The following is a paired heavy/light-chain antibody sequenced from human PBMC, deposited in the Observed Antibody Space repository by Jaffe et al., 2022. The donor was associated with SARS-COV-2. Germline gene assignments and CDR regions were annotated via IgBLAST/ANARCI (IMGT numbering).Light chain of an antibody. Sequence: DIQMTQSPSSLSASVGDRVTITCQASQDISNYLNWYQQKPGKAPKLLIYDASNLETGVPSRFSGSGSGTDFTFTISSLQPEDIATYYCQQYDNLPPGTFGPGTKVDIK. CDR2: DAS. V-gene: IGKV1-33*01. J-gene: IGKJ3*01. CDR1: QDISNY. CDR3: QQYDNLPPGT.
Heavy chain of an antibody. D-gene: IGHD2-2*01. J-gene: IGHJ3*02. CDR2: ISSSGSTI. Sequence: QVQLVESGGGLVKPGGSLRLSCAASGFTFSDYYMSWIRQAPGKGLEWVSYISSSGSTIYYADSVKGRFTISRDNAKNSLYLQMNSLRAEDTAVYYCARGYWAGSCCAFDIWGQGTMVTVSS. CDR3: ARGYWAGSCCAFDI. V-gene: IGHV3-11*01. CDR1: GFTFSDYY.